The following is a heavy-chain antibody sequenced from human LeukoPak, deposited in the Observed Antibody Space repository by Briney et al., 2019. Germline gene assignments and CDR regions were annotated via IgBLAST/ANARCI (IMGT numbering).Heavy chain of an antibody. D-gene: IGHD3-22*01. J-gene: IGHJ4*02. Sequence: SETLSLTCTVSGGSVSSGSYYWSWIRQPPGKGLEWIGYIYYSGSTYYNPSLKSRVTISVDTSKNQFSLKLSSVTAADTAVYYCASLTPSYYDSSGYYNQPFDYWGQGTLVTVSS. CDR1: GGSVSSGSYY. V-gene: IGHV4-61*01. CDR3: ASLTPSYYDSSGYYNQPFDY. CDR2: IYYSGST.